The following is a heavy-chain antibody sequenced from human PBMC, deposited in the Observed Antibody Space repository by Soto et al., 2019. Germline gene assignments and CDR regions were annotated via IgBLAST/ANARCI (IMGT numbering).Heavy chain of an antibody. J-gene: IGHJ4*02. Sequence: QVRLVQSEAEVKKAGSSVKVSCKASGGTFISDAVSWVRQAPGQGLEWMGVVIPMFAKANYAQKFQGSATITADKSTSTVYMELHSLKSEDTALYYCARCHSDSSGPGYLDSWGQGTLVTVTS. V-gene: IGHV1-69*06. CDR3: ARCHSDSSGPGYLDS. CDR2: VIPMFAKA. CDR1: GGTFISDA. D-gene: IGHD3-22*01.